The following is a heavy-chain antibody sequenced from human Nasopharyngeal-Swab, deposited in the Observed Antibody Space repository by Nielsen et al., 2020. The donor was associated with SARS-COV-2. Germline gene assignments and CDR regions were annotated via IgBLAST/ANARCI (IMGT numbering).Heavy chain of an antibody. V-gene: IGHV4-34*01. CDR2: INHSGST. Sequence: RQAPGKGLEWIGEINHSGSTNYNPSLKSRVTISVDTSNNQFSLKLSSVTAAGTAVYYCARGSRSGINNYSSGWYFFDYWGQGALVTVSS. CDR3: ARGSRSGINNYSSGWYFFDY. J-gene: IGHJ4*02. D-gene: IGHD6-19*01.